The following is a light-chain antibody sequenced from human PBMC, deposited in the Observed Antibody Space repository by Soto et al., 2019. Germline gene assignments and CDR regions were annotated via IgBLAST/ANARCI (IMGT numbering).Light chain of an antibody. CDR2: KAS. Sequence: IQMTQSPSTLSGYVLTRVALTCRASQSISSWLAWYQQKPGKAPKLLIYKASTLKSGVPSRFSGSGSGTEFTLTISSLQPDDFATYYCQHANSYSEAFGRGTKVDI. CDR3: QHANSYSEA. CDR1: QSISSW. V-gene: IGKV1-5*03. J-gene: IGKJ4*01.